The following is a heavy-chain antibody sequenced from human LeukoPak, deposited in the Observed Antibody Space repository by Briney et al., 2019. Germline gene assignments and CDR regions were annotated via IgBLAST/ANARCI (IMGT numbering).Heavy chain of an antibody. CDR1: GGSISSSNW. Sequence: SETLSLTCAVSGGSISSSNWWSWVRQPPGKGLEWIGEIYHSGSTNYNPSLKSRVTLSVDKSKNQFSLKLSSVTAADTAVYYCASTRGSSASRGFDIWGQGTMVTVSS. V-gene: IGHV4-4*02. D-gene: IGHD3-16*01. CDR2: IYHSGST. CDR3: ASTRGSSASRGFDI. J-gene: IGHJ3*02.